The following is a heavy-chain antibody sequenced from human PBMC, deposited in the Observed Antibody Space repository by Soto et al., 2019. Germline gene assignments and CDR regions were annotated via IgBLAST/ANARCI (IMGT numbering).Heavy chain of an antibody. J-gene: IGHJ4*02. V-gene: IGHV4-4*07. CDR2: IFSSGST. CDR3: AREGSYTASHFPNGIQLWSLDF. Sequence: KLSETLSLTCTVSGGSINTFYWSWVRQPAGKGLEWIGRIFSSGSTSFNPSLESRVAMSVDTSKNHFSLNLSSVTAADMAVYYCAREGSYTASHFPNGIQLWSLDFWGQGALVTVSS. D-gene: IGHD5-18*01. CDR1: GGSINTFY.